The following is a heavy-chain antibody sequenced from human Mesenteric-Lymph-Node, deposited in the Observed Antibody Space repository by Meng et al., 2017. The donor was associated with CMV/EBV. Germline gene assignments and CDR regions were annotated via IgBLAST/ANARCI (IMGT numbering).Heavy chain of an antibody. CDR1: GGSISSGSYY. Sequence: SETLSLTCTVSGGSISSGSYYWGWIRQPPGKGLQWIGTIYYSGSTYYKLSLKSRVTISVDTSKNQFSLKLSSVSAADTAVYHCARLRGRRDWFDPWGQGTLVTVSS. CDR3: ARLRGRRDWFDP. V-gene: IGHV4-39*01. CDR2: IYYSGST. J-gene: IGHJ5*02.